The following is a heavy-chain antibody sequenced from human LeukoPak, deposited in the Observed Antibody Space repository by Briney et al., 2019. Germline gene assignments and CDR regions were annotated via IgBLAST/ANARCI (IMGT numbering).Heavy chain of an antibody. CDR3: ARRGYSGNFPDY. D-gene: IGHD4-23*01. Sequence: GESLKISCKGSGYTFTNYWIAWVRPVPGKGLEWMGIIYPDDSHTRYSPSFQGQVTISADESISTAYLQWSSLQASDTAMYYCARRGYSGNFPDYWGQGTLVTVSS. J-gene: IGHJ4*02. V-gene: IGHV5-51*01. CDR1: GYTFTNYW. CDR2: IYPDDSHT.